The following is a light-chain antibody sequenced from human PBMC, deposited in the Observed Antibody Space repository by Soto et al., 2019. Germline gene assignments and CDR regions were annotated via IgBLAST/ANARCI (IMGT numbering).Light chain of an antibody. CDR3: VSFTSSTTYV. V-gene: IGLV2-11*01. CDR1: SSDVGGYNY. J-gene: IGLJ1*01. CDR2: DVS. Sequence: QSALTQPRSVSGSPGQSVTISCTGTSSDVGGYNYVSWYQQHPGKAPKLTIYDVSNRPSWVPDRIYGSKSGNTASLTISGLQAEDEADYYCVSFTSSTTYVFGSGTKLTVL.